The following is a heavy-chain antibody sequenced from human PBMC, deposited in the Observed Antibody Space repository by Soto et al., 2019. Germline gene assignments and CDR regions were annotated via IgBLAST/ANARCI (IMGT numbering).Heavy chain of an antibody. CDR2: INHSGST. J-gene: IGHJ4*02. V-gene: IGHV4-34*01. CDR1: GGSFSGYY. CDR3: ERGHLYSGYCHFDY. Sequence: QVQLQQWGAGLVKPSETLSLTCAVYGGSFSGYYWSWILQPPGKGLEWLGEINHSGSTNYNPFRKSRVTISVDTSKIQFSLKLSAVTAADTAVYYCERGHLYSGYCHFDYWGQGTMVTVSS. D-gene: IGHD5-12*01.